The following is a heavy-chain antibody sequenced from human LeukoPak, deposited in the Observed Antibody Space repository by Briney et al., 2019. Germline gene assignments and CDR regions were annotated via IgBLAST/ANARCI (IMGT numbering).Heavy chain of an antibody. CDR3: AGTYNWNYSLDY. V-gene: IGHV4-39*07. Sequence: SETLSLTCTVSGGSISTSSYYWGWIRQPPGKGLEWIGSIYYTGTTYYSPSLKSRVTISLDTSKNQFSLKLRSVTAADTAVYYCAGTYNWNYSLDYWGQGTLVTVSS. D-gene: IGHD1-7*01. CDR1: GGSISTSSYY. J-gene: IGHJ4*02. CDR2: IYYTGTT.